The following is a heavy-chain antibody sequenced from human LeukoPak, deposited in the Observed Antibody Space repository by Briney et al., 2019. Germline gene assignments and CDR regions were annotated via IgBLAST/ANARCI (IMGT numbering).Heavy chain of an antibody. CDR1: GFTFSSYS. J-gene: IGHJ4*02. V-gene: IGHV3-23*01. CDR3: AKSAYYDASGYYREYYFDY. D-gene: IGHD3-22*01. CDR2: INGSGGST. Sequence: AGGSLRLSCEASGFTFSSYSMSWVRQAPGKGLEWVSSINGSGGSTHYADSVKGRFTIPRDKTKNTLYMQMNSLRAEDTAVYYCAKSAYYDASGYYREYYFDYWGQGTLVTVSS.